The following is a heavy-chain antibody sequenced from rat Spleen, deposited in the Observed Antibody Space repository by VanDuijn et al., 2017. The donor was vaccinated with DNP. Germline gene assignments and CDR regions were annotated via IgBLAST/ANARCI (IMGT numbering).Heavy chain of an antibody. D-gene: IGHD5-1*01. V-gene: IGHV3-1*01. CDR2: ISYSGST. J-gene: IGHJ4*01. CDR1: GYSITSNY. Sequence: VQLKESGPGLVQPSQTLSLTCSVTGYSITSNYWGWIRKFPGNKMEWIGHISYSGSTSYNPSLKSRISITRDTSKNQFFLQLNSVTTEDTATYYCARLELGAGDAWGQGTSVTVSS. CDR3: ARLELGAGDA.